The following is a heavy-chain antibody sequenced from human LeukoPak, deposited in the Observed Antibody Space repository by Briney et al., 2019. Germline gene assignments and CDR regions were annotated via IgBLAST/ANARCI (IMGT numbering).Heavy chain of an antibody. Sequence: PGGSLRLSFAASGFTFSSYAMSWVRQAPGKGLKWVSTNGAGTYYADSVKGRSTISRDNSYNTVSLQMNSLRDEDTGVYYCAKGLRTGVGPYMGYHYYMDVWGKGATVTVSS. J-gene: IGHJ6*03. CDR3: AKGLRTGVGPYMGYHYYMDV. CDR1: GFTFSSYA. CDR2: NGAGT. D-gene: IGHD3-16*01. V-gene: IGHV3-23*01.